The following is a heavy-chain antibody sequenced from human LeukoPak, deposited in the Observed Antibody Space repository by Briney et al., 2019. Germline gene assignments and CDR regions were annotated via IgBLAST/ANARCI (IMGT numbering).Heavy chain of an antibody. D-gene: IGHD3-3*01. Sequence: PSETLSLTCTVSGGSISSYYWSWIRQPPGKGLEWIGYIYYSGSTNYNPSLKSRVTISVDTSKNQFSLKLSSVTAADTAVYYCARALGYDFWSGYPQGMDVWGQGTRSPSP. CDR1: GGSISSYY. CDR3: ARALGYDFWSGYPQGMDV. CDR2: IYYSGST. V-gene: IGHV4-59*01. J-gene: IGHJ6*02.